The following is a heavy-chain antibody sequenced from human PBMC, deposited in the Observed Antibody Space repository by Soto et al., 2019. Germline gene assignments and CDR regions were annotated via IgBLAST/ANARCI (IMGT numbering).Heavy chain of an antibody. CDR1: GFTFSDYE. D-gene: IGHD3-3*01. J-gene: IGHJ6*02. CDR3: ARGGYGDFWSGYLDV. V-gene: IGHV3-30*03. CDR2: ISHDGSNR. Sequence: VGSLRLSCAASGFTFSDYEMHCVRQAPGKGLQWVAAISHDGSNRYYADSVKGRFTISRDNSKNTLYVGMNSLRAEDTAVYYCARGGYGDFWSGYLDVWGQGTTVTVSS.